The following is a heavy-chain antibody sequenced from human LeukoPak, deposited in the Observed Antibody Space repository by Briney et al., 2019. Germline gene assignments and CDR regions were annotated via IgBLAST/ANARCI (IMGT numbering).Heavy chain of an antibody. CDR3: ARDISGWYYGDAFDI. D-gene: IGHD6-19*01. V-gene: IGHV1-18*01. CDR1: GYTFTSYG. Sequence: APVKVSCKASGYTFTSYGISWVRQAPGQGLEWMGWISTYNGNTNYAQKLQGRVTMTTDTSTSTAYMELRSLRSDDTAVYYCARDISGWYYGDAFDIWGQGTMVTVSS. CDR2: ISTYNGNT. J-gene: IGHJ3*02.